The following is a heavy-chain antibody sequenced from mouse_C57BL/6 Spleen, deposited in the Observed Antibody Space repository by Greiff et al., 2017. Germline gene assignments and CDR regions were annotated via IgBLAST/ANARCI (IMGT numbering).Heavy chain of an antibody. J-gene: IGHJ1*03. CDR3: ARSGTTTSYWYFDV. V-gene: IGHV1-55*01. CDR1: GYTFASYW. CDR2: IYPGSGST. D-gene: IGHD1-1*01. Sequence: QVQLQQPGAELVKPGASVKMSCKASGYTFASYWITWVKQRPGQGLEWIGDIYPGSGSTNYNEKFKSKATLTVDTSSSTAYMQLSSLTSEDSAVYYCARSGTTTSYWYFDVWGTGTTVTVSS.